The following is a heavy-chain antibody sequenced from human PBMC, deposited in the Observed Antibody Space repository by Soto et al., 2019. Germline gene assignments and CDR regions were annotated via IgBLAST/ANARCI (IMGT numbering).Heavy chain of an antibody. CDR2: INSDEIST. J-gene: IGHJ4*02. D-gene: IGHD6-19*01. CDR1: GFTFSSYW. CDR3: ARELRLAGTGDYFDY. Sequence: EVQLVESGGGLVQPGGSLRLSCAASGFTFSSYWIHWVRQAPGKGLVWVSRINSDEISTMYADSVKGRFTMSRDNAKNTVNLQMNSLRAEDTGVYYCARELRLAGTGDYFDYWGQGTLVTVSS. V-gene: IGHV3-74*03.